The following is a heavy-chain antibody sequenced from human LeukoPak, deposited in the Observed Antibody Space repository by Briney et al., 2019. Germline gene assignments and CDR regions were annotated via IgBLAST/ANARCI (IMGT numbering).Heavy chain of an antibody. D-gene: IGHD3-3*01. CDR2: INPNSGGT. Sequence: ASVKVSCKASGYTFTGYYMHWVRQAPGQGLEWMRWINPNSGGTNYAQKFQGRVTMTRDTSISTAYMELSRLRSEDTAVYYCAREGVRYYDFWRGALPDYWGQGTLVTVSS. CDR1: GYTFTGYY. CDR3: AREGVRYYDFWRGALPDY. J-gene: IGHJ4*02. V-gene: IGHV1-2*02.